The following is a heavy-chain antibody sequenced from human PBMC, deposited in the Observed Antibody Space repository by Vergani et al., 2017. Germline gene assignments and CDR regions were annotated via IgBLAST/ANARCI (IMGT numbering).Heavy chain of an antibody. CDR2: IYTSGST. CDR3: ARAGTGGDFDDAFDI. D-gene: IGHD7-27*01. J-gene: IGHJ3*02. Sequence: VLLQEPGPGLVRPSETLSLTCTVSGGSISSGSYYWSWIRQPAGKGLEWIGRIYTSGSTNYNPSLKSRVTISVDTSKNQFSLKLSSVTAADTAVYYCARAGTGGDFDDAFDIWGQGTMVTVSS. V-gene: IGHV4-61*02. CDR1: GGSISSGSYY.